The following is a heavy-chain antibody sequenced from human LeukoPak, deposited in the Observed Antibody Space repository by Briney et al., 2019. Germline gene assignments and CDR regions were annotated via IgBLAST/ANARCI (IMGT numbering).Heavy chain of an antibody. V-gene: IGHV4-34*01. CDR2: INHSGST. D-gene: IGHD4-17*01. J-gene: IGHJ5*02. Sequence: SETLSLTCAVYGGSFSGYYWSWIRQPPGKGLEWIGEINHSGSTNYNPSLKSRVTISVDTSKNQFSLKLSSVTAADTAVYYCARGHYGDYAWGRGTLVTVSS. CDR1: GGSFSGYY. CDR3: ARGHYGDYA.